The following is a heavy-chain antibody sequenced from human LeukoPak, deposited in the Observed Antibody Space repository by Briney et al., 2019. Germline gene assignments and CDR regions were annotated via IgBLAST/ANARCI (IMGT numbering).Heavy chain of an antibody. CDR1: GYTFTSYG. J-gene: IGHJ6*02. CDR3: ARELVMGLERLQNGDYYYYYGMDV. V-gene: IGHV1-18*01. D-gene: IGHD1-1*01. Sequence: GASVRVSCTASGYTFTSYGISWVRQAPGQGLEWMGWISAYNGNTNYAQKLQGRVTMTTDTSTSTAYMELSRLRSDDTAVYYCARELVMGLERLQNGDYYYYYGMDVWGQGTTVTVSS. CDR2: ISAYNGNT.